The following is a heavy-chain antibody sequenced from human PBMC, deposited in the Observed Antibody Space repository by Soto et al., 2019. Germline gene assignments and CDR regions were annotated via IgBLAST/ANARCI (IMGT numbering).Heavy chain of an antibody. V-gene: IGHV1-69*01. CDR3: ARDGIGIAVAGTYNGMDV. Sequence: QVQLVQSGAEVKKPGSSVKVSCKASGGTFSNYAISWVRQAPGQGLEWMGGIIPIFGTANNPQKFPGRVTITADESTSTAYMELSSLRSEATAVYYCARDGIGIAVAGTYNGMDVWGQGTTVTVSS. J-gene: IGHJ6*02. D-gene: IGHD6-19*01. CDR2: IIPIFGTA. CDR1: GGTFSNYA.